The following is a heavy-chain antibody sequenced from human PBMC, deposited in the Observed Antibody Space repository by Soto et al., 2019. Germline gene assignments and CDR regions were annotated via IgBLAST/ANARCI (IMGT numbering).Heavy chain of an antibody. V-gene: IGHV4-59*01. J-gene: IGHJ6*02. CDR2: IYYSGST. CDR1: GGSISTYY. D-gene: IGHD6-19*01. Sequence: SETLSLTCTVSGGSISTYYWSWIRQPPGKGLEWIGYIYYSGSTSYNPSLKSRVTISVDTSKNQFSVKLRSVTAADTAVYYCASDRSSGWDQGYGMDVWGQGTTVTVSS. CDR3: ASDRSSGWDQGYGMDV.